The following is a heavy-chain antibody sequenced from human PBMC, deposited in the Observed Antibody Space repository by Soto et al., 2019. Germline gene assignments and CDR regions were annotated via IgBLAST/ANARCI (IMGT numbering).Heavy chain of an antibody. CDR3: AKSRDDSSGYYYDLDY. J-gene: IGHJ4*02. V-gene: IGHV3-15*01. D-gene: IGHD3-22*01. CDR1: GFTFSNAW. CDR2: IKSKTDGGTT. Sequence: GGSLRLSCAASGFTFSNAWMSWVRQAPGKGLEWVGRIKSKTDGGTTDYAAPVKGRFTISRDNSKNTLYLQMNSLRAEDTAVYYCAKSRDDSSGYYYDLDYWGQGTLVTGSS.